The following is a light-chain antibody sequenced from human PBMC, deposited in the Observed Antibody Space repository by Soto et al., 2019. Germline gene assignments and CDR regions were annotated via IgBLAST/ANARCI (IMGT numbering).Light chain of an antibody. Sequence: AIQMTQSPSSLSASVGDRVTITCRASQGIKNDLGWYQQKPGKAPQLLIYAASTLQSGVPSRFSGSGSGTDFTLTISSLQPEVFATYYCLQDYMYPRPFGQGPKLDIK. CDR2: AAS. CDR1: QGIKND. J-gene: IGKJ1*01. CDR3: LQDYMYPRP. V-gene: IGKV1-6*01.